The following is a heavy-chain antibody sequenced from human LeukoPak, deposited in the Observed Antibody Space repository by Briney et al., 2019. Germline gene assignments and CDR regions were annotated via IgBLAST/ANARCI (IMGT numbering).Heavy chain of an antibody. CDR3: ARDSFLPSSSTVFDY. D-gene: IGHD6-6*01. CDR1: RDSVSRNSAA. J-gene: IGHJ4*02. Sequence: SQTLSLICAICRDSVSRNSAAWTWVRQSPSRGLEWLERTYYRSKWYNDYAVSVKSRITINPDTSKNQFSLQLNSVTPEDTAVYYCARDSFLPSSSTVFDYWGQGTLVTVSS. CDR2: TYYRSKWYN. V-gene: IGHV6-1*01.